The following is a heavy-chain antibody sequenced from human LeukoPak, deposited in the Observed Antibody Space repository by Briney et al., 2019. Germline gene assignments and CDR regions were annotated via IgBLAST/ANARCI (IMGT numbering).Heavy chain of an antibody. V-gene: IGHV1-18*04. Sequence: GASVKVSCKASGYTFTSYGNSWVRQAPGQGLEWMGWISAYNGNTNYAQKLQGRVTMTTDTSTSTAYMELRSLRSDDTAVYYCARDGPLYSSGSEFDYWGQGTLVTVSS. CDR1: GYTFTSYG. J-gene: IGHJ4*02. CDR3: ARDGPLYSSGSEFDY. D-gene: IGHD6-19*01. CDR2: ISAYNGNT.